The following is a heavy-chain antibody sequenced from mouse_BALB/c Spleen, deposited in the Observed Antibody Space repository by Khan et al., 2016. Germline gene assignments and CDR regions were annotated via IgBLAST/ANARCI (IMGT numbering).Heavy chain of an antibody. D-gene: IGHD1-2*01. CDR2: ISYSGGT. CDR1: GYSITSGYG. V-gene: IGHV3-2*02. CDR3: ARTARIKY. J-gene: IGHJ2*01. Sequence: EVQLQESGPGLVKPSQSLSLTCTVTGYSITSGYGWNWIRQFPGNKLEWMGYISYSGGTNYNPSLKSRISITRDTSNNQFFLQLNSVTTEDTATYYCARTARIKYWGQGTTLTVSS.